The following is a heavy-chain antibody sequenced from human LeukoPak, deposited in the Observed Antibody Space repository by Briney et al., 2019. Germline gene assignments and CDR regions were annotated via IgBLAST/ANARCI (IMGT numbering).Heavy chain of an antibody. CDR1: GGSISSGGYS. Sequence: PSQTRSLTCAVSGGSISSGGYSWSWIRQPPGKGLEWIGYIYHSGSTYYNPSLKSRVTISVDRSKNQFSLKLSSVTAADTAVYYCARGSRAFDIWGQGTMVTVSS. CDR3: ARGSRAFDI. CDR2: IYHSGST. V-gene: IGHV4-30-2*01. J-gene: IGHJ3*02.